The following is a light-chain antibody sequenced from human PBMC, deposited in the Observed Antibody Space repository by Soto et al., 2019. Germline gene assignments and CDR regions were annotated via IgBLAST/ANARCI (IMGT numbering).Light chain of an antibody. V-gene: IGLV2-14*01. J-gene: IGLJ2*01. CDR2: EVS. CDR1: SSDIGSNNY. Sequence: QSALTQPASVSGSPGQSITISCTGTSSDIGSNNYVSWFQQRPGKAPTLIIYEVSNRPSGVSTHFSGSKSGNTASLTIPGLLPEDEAEYYCSSYTTTTRLLGGGTKLTVL. CDR3: SSYTTTTRL.